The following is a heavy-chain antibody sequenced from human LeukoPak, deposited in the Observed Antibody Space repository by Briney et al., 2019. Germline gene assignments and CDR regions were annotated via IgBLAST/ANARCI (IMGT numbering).Heavy chain of an antibody. D-gene: IGHD2-21*01. J-gene: IGHJ4*02. V-gene: IGHV1-2*02. CDR3: ASWAGGNAPVASFDY. CDR1: GYTFTGYY. CDR2: INLNSGDT. Sequence: ASAEVSCKPSGYTFTGYYMHWMRQAPGQGLEWEGWINLNSGDTNYAQKFQGRVTMTGDTSISTAYMELRRLRSDDTAVYYCASWAGGNAPVASFDYWGQGTLVTVSS.